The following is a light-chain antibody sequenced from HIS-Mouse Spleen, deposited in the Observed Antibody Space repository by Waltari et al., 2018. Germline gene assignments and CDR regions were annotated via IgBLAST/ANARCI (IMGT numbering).Light chain of an antibody. J-gene: IGLJ3*02. CDR3: SSYTSSSFPWV. CDR2: EVS. V-gene: IGLV2-14*01. CDR1: SSYVGGYTY. Sequence: QSALTQPASVSGSPGQSITISCTGTSSYVGGYTYVSWYQQHPGKAPKLMIYEVSNRPSGVSNRFSGSKSGNTASLTISGLQAEDEADYYCSSYTSSSFPWVFGGGTKLTVL.